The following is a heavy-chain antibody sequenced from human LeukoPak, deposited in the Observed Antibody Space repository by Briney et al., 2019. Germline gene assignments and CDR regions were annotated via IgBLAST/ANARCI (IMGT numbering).Heavy chain of an antibody. Sequence: GRSLRLSCAASGFNFGSYGMHWVRQAPGQGLEWVAFISYDEDNKYYIDSVKGRFTISRDNSKDTLYLQMNSLRGEDTAVYYCATTLRIETAGFQYFQHWGQGTLVTVSS. CDR2: ISYDEDNK. J-gene: IGHJ1*01. V-gene: IGHV3-30*03. CDR1: GFNFGSYG. D-gene: IGHD6-13*01. CDR3: ATTLRIETAGFQYFQH.